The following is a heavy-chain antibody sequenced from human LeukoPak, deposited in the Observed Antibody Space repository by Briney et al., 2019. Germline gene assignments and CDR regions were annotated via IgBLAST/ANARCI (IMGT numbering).Heavy chain of an antibody. V-gene: IGHV4-30-2*01. Sequence: SETLSLTCAVSGGSISSGAYSWHWIRQPPGKGLEWIVFIYHSGGTYYNPSLKSRVTISVDRSKNQFSLKLNSVTAADTAVYFCARSTPPDYYGMDVWGQGTTVTVSS. CDR2: IYHSGGT. D-gene: IGHD2-2*01. J-gene: IGHJ6*02. CDR3: ARSTPPDYYGMDV. CDR1: GGSISSGAYS.